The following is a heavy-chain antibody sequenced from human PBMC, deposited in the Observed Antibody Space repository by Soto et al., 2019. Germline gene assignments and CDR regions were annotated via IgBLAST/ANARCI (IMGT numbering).Heavy chain of an antibody. CDR3: ARSQYDFWSGYSNYYFDY. V-gene: IGHV4-30-4*01. CDR1: GGSISSGDYY. Sequence: PSETLSLTCTVSGGSISSGDYYWSWIRQPPGKGLEWLGYIYYSGSTYYNPSLKSRVTISVDTSKNQFSLKLSSVTAADTAVYYCARSQYDFWSGYSNYYFDYWGQGTLVTVSS. D-gene: IGHD3-3*01. J-gene: IGHJ4*02. CDR2: IYYSGST.